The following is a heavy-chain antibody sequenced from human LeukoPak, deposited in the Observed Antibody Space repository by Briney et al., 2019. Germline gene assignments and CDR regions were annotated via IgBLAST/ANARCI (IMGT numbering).Heavy chain of an antibody. V-gene: IGHV4-31*03. J-gene: IGHJ4*02. CDR3: ARALCPLVYFDY. CDR2: IYYSGST. CDR1: GGSISSGGYY. D-gene: IGHD6-13*01. Sequence: PSETLSLTCTVSGGSISSGGYYWSWLRQHPGKGLEWIGYIYYSGSTYYNPSLKSRVTISVDTSRNQFSLKLSSVTAADTAVYYCARALCPLVYFDYWGPGTLVTVSS.